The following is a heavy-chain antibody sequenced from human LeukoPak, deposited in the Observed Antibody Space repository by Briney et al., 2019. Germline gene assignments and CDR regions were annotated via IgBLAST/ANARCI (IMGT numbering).Heavy chain of an antibody. J-gene: IGHJ5*02. V-gene: IGHV1-46*01. CDR1: GYTFTSYY. D-gene: IGHD2-2*01. Sequence: ASVKVSCKASGYTFTSYYMHWVRQAPGQGLEWMGIINPSGGSTSYAQKFQGRVTMTRDTSTSTVYMELSSLRSEDTAVYCCARDPEYCSSTSCYPYNWFDPRGQGTLVTVSS. CDR3: ARDPEYCSSTSCYPYNWFDP. CDR2: INPSGGST.